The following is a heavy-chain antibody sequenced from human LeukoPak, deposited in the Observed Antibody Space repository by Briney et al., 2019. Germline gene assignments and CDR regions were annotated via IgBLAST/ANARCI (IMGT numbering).Heavy chain of an antibody. J-gene: IGHJ2*01. Sequence: ASVKVSCKASGGTFSSYAISWVRQAPGQGLEWMGGIIPIFGTANYAQKFQGRVTITTDESTSTAYMELSSLRSEDTAVYYCARVATTYWYFDLWGRGTLVTVSS. CDR1: GGTFSSYA. CDR2: IIPIFGTA. D-gene: IGHD5-12*01. CDR3: ARVATTYWYFDL. V-gene: IGHV1-69*05.